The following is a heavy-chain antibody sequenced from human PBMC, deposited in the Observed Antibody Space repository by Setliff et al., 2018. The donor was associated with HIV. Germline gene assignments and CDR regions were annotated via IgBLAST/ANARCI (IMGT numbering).Heavy chain of an antibody. CDR3: ARESRNDFWSGYYNY. V-gene: IGHV4-39*07. D-gene: IGHD3-3*01. J-gene: IGHJ4*02. CDR1: GGSISSNSDH. Sequence: SETLSLTCTVSGGSISSNSDHWGWIRQPPGKGLEWIGGISHSGSALYSPSLKSRVTISVDTSKNQFSLKLSSVTAADTAMYFCARESRNDFWSGYYNYWGQGTLVTVSS. CDR2: ISHSGSA.